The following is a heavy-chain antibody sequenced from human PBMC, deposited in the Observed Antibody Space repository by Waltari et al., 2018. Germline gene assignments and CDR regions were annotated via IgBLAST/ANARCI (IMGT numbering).Heavy chain of an antibody. CDR3: AKGKIGQQLVRDFDY. D-gene: IGHD6-13*01. CDR1: GILVSHTA. CDR2: IRYDGSNE. Sequence: VQLVESGGGVVQPGGFLRPTCAAPGILVSHTAMHWVRQAPGKGLEWSSFIRYDGSNEYYADSVKGRFTISRDNSKNTLYLQMNSLRAEDTAVYYCAKGKIGQQLVRDFDYWGQGTLVTVSS. J-gene: IGHJ4*02. V-gene: IGHV3-30*02.